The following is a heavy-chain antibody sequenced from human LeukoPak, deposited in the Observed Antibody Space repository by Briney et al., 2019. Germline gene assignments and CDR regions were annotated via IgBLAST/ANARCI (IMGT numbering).Heavy chain of an antibody. D-gene: IGHD6-13*01. V-gene: IGHV1-18*01. Sequence: ASVKVSCKASGYTFTNYGISWGRQAPGQGLEWMGWISAYNGDANYARKLQGRVTMTTDTSTSTAYMELRTLRSDDTAVYYCAVRNRSSWSPFDFWGQGTLVTVSS. CDR1: GYTFTNYG. J-gene: IGHJ4*02. CDR2: ISAYNGDA. CDR3: AVRNRSSWSPFDF.